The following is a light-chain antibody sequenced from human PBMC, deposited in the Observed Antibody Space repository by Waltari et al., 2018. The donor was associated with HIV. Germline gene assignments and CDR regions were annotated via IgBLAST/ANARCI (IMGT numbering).Light chain of an antibody. CDR2: GKN. CDR3: NSRDRPYVV. J-gene: IGLJ2*01. V-gene: IGLV3-19*01. Sequence: SSELTQDPAVSVALGQTVRITCQGDSLRTYYTSWYQQKPGQAPVLVIYGKNSRPSGIPDRFSSSSSGNTASLTITGAQAEDEADYYCNSRDRPYVVFGGGTKLTVL. CDR1: SLRTYY.